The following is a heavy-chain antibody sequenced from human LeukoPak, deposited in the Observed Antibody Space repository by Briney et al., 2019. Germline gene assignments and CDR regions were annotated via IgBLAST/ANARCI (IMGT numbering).Heavy chain of an antibody. CDR1: GGSISSGSYY. CDR3: ARGGYYYYDFDY. V-gene: IGHV4-61*02. D-gene: IGHD3-22*01. J-gene: IGHJ4*02. CDR2: IYTSGST. Sequence: PSQTLSLTCTVSGGSISSGSYYCSWIRQPAGKGLEWIGRIYTSGSTNYNPSLKSRVTMSADTSKNKFSLQLSSVTAADTAVYYCARGGYYYYDFDYWGPGTLVTVSS.